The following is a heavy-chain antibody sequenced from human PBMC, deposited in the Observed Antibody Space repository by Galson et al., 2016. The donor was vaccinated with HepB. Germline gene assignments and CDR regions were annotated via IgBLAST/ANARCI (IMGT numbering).Heavy chain of an antibody. V-gene: IGHV1-18*01. J-gene: IGHJ6*02. CDR1: GYTFTNYA. CDR3: ARGTGVLTVTLGYYYGMDL. Sequence: SVKVSCKASGYTFTNYALNWVRQAPGQGPEWMGWISASNGDTKYTQKLQGRVSMTTDTSTSTAYMELRGLRSDDTAIYYCARGTGVLTVTLGYYYGMDLWGQGTTVTVSS. D-gene: IGHD4-17*01. CDR2: ISASNGDT.